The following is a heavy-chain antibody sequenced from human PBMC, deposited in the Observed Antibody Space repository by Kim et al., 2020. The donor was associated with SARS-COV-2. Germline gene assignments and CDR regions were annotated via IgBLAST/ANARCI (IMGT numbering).Heavy chain of an antibody. J-gene: IGHJ6*02. CDR2: IYPGDSDT. CDR1: GYSFTSYW. V-gene: IGHV5-51*01. Sequence: GESLKISCKGSGYSFTSYWIDWVRQMPGKGLEWMGIIYPGDSDTRYSPSFQGQVTISADKSISTAYLQWSSLKASDTAMYYCASGYSSGWYPYGMDVWGQGTTVTVSS. CDR3: ASGYSSGWYPYGMDV. D-gene: IGHD6-19*01.